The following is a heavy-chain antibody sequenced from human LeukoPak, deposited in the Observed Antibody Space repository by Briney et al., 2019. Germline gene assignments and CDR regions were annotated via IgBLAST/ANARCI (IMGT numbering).Heavy chain of an antibody. CDR2: ISIRGSYI. Sequence: TGGSLRLSCAASGFSFSSYNMKWVRQAPGKGLEWVSSISIRGSYIYYSDSVKGRFAISRNNANNSVYLQINSLRADDTAVYYCTRNRQVGSNIDVFDLWGQGTMVTVSS. J-gene: IGHJ3*01. CDR3: TRNRQVGSNIDVFDL. V-gene: IGHV3-21*01. D-gene: IGHD1-26*01. CDR1: GFSFSSYN.